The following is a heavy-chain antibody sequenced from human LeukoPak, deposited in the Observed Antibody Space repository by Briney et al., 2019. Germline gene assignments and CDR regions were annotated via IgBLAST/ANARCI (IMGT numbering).Heavy chain of an antibody. CDR2: ISWNSGSI. J-gene: IGHJ4*02. Sequence: GGSLRLSCAASGFTFDDYAMHWVRQAPGKGLEWVSGISWNSGSIGYADSVKDRFTISRDNAKNSLYLQMNSLRAEDTALYYCAKAIGRDSSGWYYFDYWGQGTLVTVSS. CDR3: AKAIGRDSSGWYYFDY. CDR1: GFTFDDYA. V-gene: IGHV3-9*01. D-gene: IGHD6-19*01.